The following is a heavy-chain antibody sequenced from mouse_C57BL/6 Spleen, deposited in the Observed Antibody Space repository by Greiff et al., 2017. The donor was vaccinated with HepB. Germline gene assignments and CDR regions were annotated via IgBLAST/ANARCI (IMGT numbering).Heavy chain of an antibody. CDR3: ARGILRCYAMDY. D-gene: IGHD1-1*01. J-gene: IGHJ4*01. CDR2: IYPGDGDT. Sequence: QVQLQQSGPELVKPGASVKISCKASGYAFSSSWMNWVQQRPGKGLEWIGRIYPGDGDTNYNGKFKGKATLTADKSSSTAYMQLSSLTSEDSAVYFCARGILRCYAMDYWGQGTSVTVSS. V-gene: IGHV1-82*01. CDR1: GYAFSSSW.